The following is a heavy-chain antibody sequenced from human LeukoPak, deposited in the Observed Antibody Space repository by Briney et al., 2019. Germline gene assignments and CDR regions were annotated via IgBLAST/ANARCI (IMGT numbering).Heavy chain of an antibody. J-gene: IGHJ4*02. CDR2: ISYDGSNK. D-gene: IGHD3-22*01. Sequence: GGSLRLSCAASGFTFSSYGMHWVRQAPGKGLEWVAVISYDGSNKYYADSVKGRFTISRDNSKNTLYLQMNSLRAEDTAVYYCAKDLGWTYDSSGYFDYWGQGTLVTVSS. CDR3: AKDLGWTYDSSGYFDY. CDR1: GFTFSSYG. V-gene: IGHV3-30*18.